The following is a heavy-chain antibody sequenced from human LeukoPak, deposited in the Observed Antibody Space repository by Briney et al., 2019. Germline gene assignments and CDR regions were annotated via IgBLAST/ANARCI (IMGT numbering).Heavy chain of an antibody. CDR1: GGTFSSYA. CDR3: ATSGWQMSSAFDI. CDR2: IIPIFGTA. D-gene: IGHD6-19*01. V-gene: IGHV1-69*06. J-gene: IGHJ3*02. Sequence: SVTVSCKASGGTFSSYAISWVRQAPGQGREWMGGIIPIFGTANYAQKFQGRVTITADKSTSTAYMELSSLRSEDTAVYYCATSGWQMSSAFDIWGQGTMVTVSS.